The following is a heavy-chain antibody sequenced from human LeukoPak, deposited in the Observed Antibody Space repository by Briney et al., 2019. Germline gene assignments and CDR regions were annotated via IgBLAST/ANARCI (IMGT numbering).Heavy chain of an antibody. V-gene: IGHV3-53*01. CDR3: AREDPYDSSGQPFDY. D-gene: IGHD3-22*01. CDR1: GFTVSSNY. Sequence: GGSLRLSCAASGFTVSSNYMSWVRQAPGKGLEWVSVIYSGGSTDYADSVKGRFTISRDDSKNALYLQMNSLRVEDTAVYYCAREDPYDSSGQPFDYWGQGTLVTVSS. J-gene: IGHJ4*02. CDR2: IYSGGST.